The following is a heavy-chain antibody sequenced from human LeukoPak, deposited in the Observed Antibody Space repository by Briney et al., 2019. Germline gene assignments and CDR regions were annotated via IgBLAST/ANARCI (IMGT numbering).Heavy chain of an antibody. CDR1: GFTFDDYA. J-gene: IGHJ4*02. Sequence: GGSLRLSCAASGFTFDDYAMHWVRQAPGKGLEWVSLISWDGGSTYYADSVKGRFTISRDNSKNSLYLQMNSLRAEDTALYYCAKDHYYGSGSYSYSFDYWGQGTLVTVSS. CDR3: AKDHYYGSGSYSYSFDY. V-gene: IGHV3-43D*03. D-gene: IGHD3-10*01. CDR2: ISWDGGST.